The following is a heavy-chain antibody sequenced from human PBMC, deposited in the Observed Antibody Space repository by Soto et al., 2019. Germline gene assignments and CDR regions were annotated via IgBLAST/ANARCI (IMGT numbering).Heavy chain of an antibody. J-gene: IGHJ5*01. CDR3: ARDEYQLLSSVSWFDS. Sequence: SETLSLTCTVSGGSISTDYWSWIRQPPGKGLEWIGYIYHTGNTYYNPSLRSRVSISVDKSKSQFSLKLISVTAADTAVYFCARDEYQLLSSVSWFDSWGQGTLVTVSS. CDR1: GGSISTDY. V-gene: IGHV4-59*12. CDR2: IYHTGNT. D-gene: IGHD2-2*01.